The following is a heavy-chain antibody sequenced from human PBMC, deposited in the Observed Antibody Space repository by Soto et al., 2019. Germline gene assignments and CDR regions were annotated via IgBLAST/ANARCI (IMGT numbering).Heavy chain of an antibody. J-gene: IGHJ4*02. V-gene: IGHV4-59*01. D-gene: IGHD3-3*01. Sequence: GPGPRCPSETLSLTCTVSGDSIRSYYWTWIRQPPGRGLEWIGHVYYGGSTNYNPSLQSRVTMSLDTSKNQFSLRLTSMTAADTAVYYCAGEGALATFGVVWGQGTRVTVSS. CDR2: VYYGGST. CDR3: AGEGALATFGVV. CDR1: GDSIRSYY.